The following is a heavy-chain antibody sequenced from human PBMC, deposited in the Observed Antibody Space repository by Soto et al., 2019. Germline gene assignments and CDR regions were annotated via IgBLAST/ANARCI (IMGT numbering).Heavy chain of an antibody. D-gene: IGHD1-26*01. CDR2: IHPDDSDT. CDR3: ARRRIVGATPVAEYNGFAP. V-gene: IGHV5-51*03. Sequence: EVQLVQSGAEVKKPGESLKISCKGSGYSFTSHWIGWVRQMPGKGLEWMGIIHPDDSDTRYSPSLQGQVTISVDKSINTAYRQWSSLKASDPAMYYWARRRIVGATPVAEYNGFAPWGQGTRVIVSS. J-gene: IGHJ5*02. CDR1: GYSFTSHW.